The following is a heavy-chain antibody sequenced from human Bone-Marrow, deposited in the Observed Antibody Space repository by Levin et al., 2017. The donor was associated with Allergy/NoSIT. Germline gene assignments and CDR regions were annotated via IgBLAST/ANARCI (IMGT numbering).Heavy chain of an antibody. CDR1: GDSVSGGAYY. CDR2: THYSGTT. Sequence: SQTLSLTCSVSGDSVSGGAYYWSWIRQHPGKGLEWIGYTHYSGTTYYNPSLRSRLTMSVDTSKNQFFMDLRSVTSADTAEYFCARTDYGDYWRNFDYWGQGILVTVSS. V-gene: IGHV4-31*03. D-gene: IGHD4-17*01. J-gene: IGHJ4*02. CDR3: ARTDYGDYWRNFDY.